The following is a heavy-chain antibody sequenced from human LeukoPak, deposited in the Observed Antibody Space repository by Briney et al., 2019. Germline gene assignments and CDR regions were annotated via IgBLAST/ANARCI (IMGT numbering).Heavy chain of an antibody. J-gene: IGHJ6*02. CDR2: ISYDGNNQ. CDR1: GFTFSSYA. V-gene: IGHV3-30*04. CDR3: ARGGYYDFSTGYYQTQYYRGMDV. D-gene: IGHD3-3*01. Sequence: GRSLRLSCEASGFTFSSYAIHWVRQAPVKGLEWVAVISYDGNNQFYADAVKGRFTISRENSKNTLYLEMNSLRPEDTAVYFCARGGYYDFSTGYYQTQYYRGMDVWGQGTTVTVSS.